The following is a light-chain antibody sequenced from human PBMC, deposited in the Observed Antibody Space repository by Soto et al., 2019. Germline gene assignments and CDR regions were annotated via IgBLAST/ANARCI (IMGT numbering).Light chain of an antibody. J-gene: IGLJ1*01. CDR1: SSDVGGSNY. Sequence: QSVLTQPPSASGSPGQSVTISCTGTSSDVGGSNYVSWYQQHPGKAPKLMIYEVSKRPSGVPDRFSGSKSGNTASLTVSGLQFEDEADYYCSSYAGSNNYVFGTGTKVT. CDR2: EVS. CDR3: SSYAGSNNYV. V-gene: IGLV2-8*01.